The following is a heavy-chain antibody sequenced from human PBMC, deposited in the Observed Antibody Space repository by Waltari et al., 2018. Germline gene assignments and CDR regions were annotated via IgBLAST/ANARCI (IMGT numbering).Heavy chain of an antibody. CDR1: GFTFSSYR. Sequence: EVQLVESGGGLVKPGGSLRLSCAASGFTFSSYRMNWVRQAPGKGLEWVSSISSSSSYIYYADSVKGRFTISRDNAKNSLYLQMNSLRAEDTAVYYCARDTGGSGGYGMDVWGQGTTVTVSS. J-gene: IGHJ6*02. D-gene: IGHD3-10*01. CDR2: ISSSSSYI. CDR3: ARDTGGSGGYGMDV. V-gene: IGHV3-21*01.